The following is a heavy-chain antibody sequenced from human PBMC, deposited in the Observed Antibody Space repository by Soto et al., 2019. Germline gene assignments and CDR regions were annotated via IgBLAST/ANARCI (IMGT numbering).Heavy chain of an antibody. V-gene: IGHV6-1*01. CDR3: ARGGDYDFWSGYPMGLDY. CDR1: GDSVSSNSAA. J-gene: IGHJ4*02. CDR2: TYYRSKWYN. D-gene: IGHD3-3*01. Sequence: PSQTLSLTCAISGDSVSSNSAAWNWIRQSPSRGLEWLGKTYYRSKWYNDYAVSVKSRITINPDTSKNQFSLKLSSVTAADTAVYYCARGGDYDFWSGYPMGLDYWGQGTLVTVSS.